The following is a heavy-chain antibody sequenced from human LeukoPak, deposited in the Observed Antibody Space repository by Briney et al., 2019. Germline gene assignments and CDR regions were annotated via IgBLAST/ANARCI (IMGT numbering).Heavy chain of an antibody. V-gene: IGHV1-3*01. CDR3: ARDQDSSGNPYNWFDP. Sequence: ASVKASCKASGYTFTSYAMHWVRQAPGQRLEWMGWINAGNGNTKYSQKFQGRVTITRDTSASTAYMELSSLRSEDTAVYYCARDQDSSGNPYNWFDPWGQGTLVTVSS. D-gene: IGHD3-22*01. CDR1: GYTFTSYA. CDR2: INAGNGNT. J-gene: IGHJ5*02.